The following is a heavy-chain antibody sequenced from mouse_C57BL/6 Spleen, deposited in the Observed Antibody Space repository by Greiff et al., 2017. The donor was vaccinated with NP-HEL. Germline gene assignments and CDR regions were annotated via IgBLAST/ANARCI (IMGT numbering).Heavy chain of an antibody. Sequence: QVQLQQPGAELVKPGASVKLSCKASGYTFTSYWMHWVKQRPGQGLEWIGMIHPNSGSTKYNEKFKSKATLTVDKSSSTAYMQLSSLTSEDSAVYYCARSYYDYDGYDFDYWGQGTTLTVSS. CDR1: GYTFTSYW. CDR2: IHPNSGST. CDR3: ARSYYDYDGYDFDY. V-gene: IGHV1-64*01. J-gene: IGHJ2*01. D-gene: IGHD2-4*01.